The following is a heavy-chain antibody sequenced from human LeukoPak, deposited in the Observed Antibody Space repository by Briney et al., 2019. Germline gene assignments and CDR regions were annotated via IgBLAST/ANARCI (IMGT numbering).Heavy chain of an antibody. CDR3: ARLAASDAFDI. J-gene: IGHJ3*02. V-gene: IGHV4-38-2*02. D-gene: IGHD2-15*01. CDR2: PYHSGGT. Sequence: PSETLSLTCTVSGYSISSGYYWGWIRQPPGKGLEWIGSPYHSGGTYYNPSLKSRVTISLDTSKNQFSLKLSSVTAADTAVYYCARLAASDAFDIWGQGTMVTVSS. CDR1: GYSISSGYY.